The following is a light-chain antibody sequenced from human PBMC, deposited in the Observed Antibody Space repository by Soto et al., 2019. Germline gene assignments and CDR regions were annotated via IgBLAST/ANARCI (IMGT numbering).Light chain of an antibody. CDR1: QNINNY. Sequence: IQRTPVATPMSGSVGDRDTITCQASQNINNYLNWYQQKPGRAPKLLIYDASNLEAGVPSRFRGSGSGTDFTFTISRLQPEDIATYYCHQYENLPTFGQGTRVEIK. CDR3: HQYENLPT. J-gene: IGKJ5*01. V-gene: IGKV1-33*01. CDR2: DAS.